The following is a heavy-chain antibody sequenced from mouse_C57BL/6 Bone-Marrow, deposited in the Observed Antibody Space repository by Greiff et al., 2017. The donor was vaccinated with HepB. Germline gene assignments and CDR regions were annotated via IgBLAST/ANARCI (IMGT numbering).Heavy chain of an antibody. Sequence: QVHVKQPGTELVKPGASVKLSCKASGYTFTSYWMHWVKQRPGQGLEWIGNINPSNGGTNYNEKFKSKATLTVDKSSSTAYMQLSSLTSEDSAVYYCARGRQLRLRAMDYWGQGTSVTVSS. D-gene: IGHD3-2*02. CDR3: ARGRQLRLRAMDY. CDR1: GYTFTSYW. CDR2: INPSNGGT. J-gene: IGHJ4*01. V-gene: IGHV1-53*01.